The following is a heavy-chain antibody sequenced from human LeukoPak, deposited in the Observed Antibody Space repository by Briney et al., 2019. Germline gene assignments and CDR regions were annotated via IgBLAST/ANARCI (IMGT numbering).Heavy chain of an antibody. Sequence: GGSLRLSCAASGFTFSSYGMSWVRQAPGKGLEWVSAISGSGGSTYYADSVKGRFTISRDNSKNTLYLQMNSLRAEDTAVYYCAKPPSGASRFGELFDYWGQGTLVTVSP. CDR1: GFTFSSYG. J-gene: IGHJ4*02. CDR2: ISGSGGST. CDR3: AKPPSGASRFGELFDY. D-gene: IGHD3-10*01. V-gene: IGHV3-23*01.